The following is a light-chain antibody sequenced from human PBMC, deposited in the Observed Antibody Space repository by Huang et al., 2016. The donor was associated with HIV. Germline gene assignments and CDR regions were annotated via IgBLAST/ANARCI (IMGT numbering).Light chain of an antibody. CDR1: QSVSRY. CDR2: DGS. Sequence: EIVLTQSPGTLSLSVGERASLSCRASQSVSRYVAWYQQKPGQAPRLLIYDGSNRATGIPARFSGSGSGTDFTLTISSLEPEDFAVYYCQQRSNWGGAFDPGTKVEI. CDR3: QQRSNWGGA. J-gene: IGKJ3*01. V-gene: IGKV3-11*01.